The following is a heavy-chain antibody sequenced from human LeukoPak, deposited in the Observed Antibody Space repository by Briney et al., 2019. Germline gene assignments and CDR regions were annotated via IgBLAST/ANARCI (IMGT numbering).Heavy chain of an antibody. CDR1: GGSISSGSYY. CDR3: ARERRTLYFDY. CDR2: IYYSGST. D-gene: IGHD1-1*01. J-gene: IGHJ4*02. V-gene: IGHV4-39*07. Sequence: SETLSLTCTVSGGSISSGSYYWSWIRQPPGKGLEWIGSIYYSGSTYYNPSLKSRVTISVDTSKNQFSLKLSSVTAADTAVYYCARERRTLYFDYWGQGTLVIVSS.